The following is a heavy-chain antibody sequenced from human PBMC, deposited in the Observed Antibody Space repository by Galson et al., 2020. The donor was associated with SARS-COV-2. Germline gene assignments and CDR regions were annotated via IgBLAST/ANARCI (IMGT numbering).Heavy chain of an antibody. V-gene: IGHV3-23*01. CDR1: GFTFSNYA. CDR2: LNAGGSAT. J-gene: IGHJ6*02. Sequence: GESLKISCAASGFTFSNYAMIWVRQVPGQGLDWVSALNAGGSATYYADSVKGRFTISRDNSKNNLYLQMNSLRAEDTAVYYCAKPRESLDPDPMFGVVIHYYYYGLDVWGRGTTVTVSS. D-gene: IGHD3-3*01. CDR3: AKPRESLDPDPMFGVVIHYYYYGLDV.